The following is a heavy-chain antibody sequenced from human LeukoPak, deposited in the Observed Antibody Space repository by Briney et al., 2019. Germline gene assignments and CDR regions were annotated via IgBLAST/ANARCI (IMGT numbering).Heavy chain of an antibody. CDR1: GGTFSTYV. Sequence: SVKVSCKASGGTFSTYVISWVRQAPGQGLEWMGGVSPMVGTPNYAQKFQGRLTITADESTSTVYMELSSLRSEDTAVYYCARGTDDYIVATTSFEYWGQGTLVTVSS. J-gene: IGHJ4*02. CDR2: VSPMVGTP. CDR3: ARGTDDYIVATTSFEY. D-gene: IGHD5-12*01. V-gene: IGHV1-69*13.